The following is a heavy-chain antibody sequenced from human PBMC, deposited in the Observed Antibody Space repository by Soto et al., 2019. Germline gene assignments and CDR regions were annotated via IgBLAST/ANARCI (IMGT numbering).Heavy chain of an antibody. V-gene: IGHV4-59*08. D-gene: IGHD4-17*01. CDR2: IYYSGST. Sequence: SETLSLTCTVSGCSISSYYWSWIRQPPGKGLEWIGYIYYSGSTNYNPSLKSRVTISVDTSKKQFSLKLSSVTAANTAEYCWARQHDNGDYYFDYWGQGTLVTVSS. CDR3: ARQHDNGDYYFDY. CDR1: GCSISSYY. J-gene: IGHJ4*02.